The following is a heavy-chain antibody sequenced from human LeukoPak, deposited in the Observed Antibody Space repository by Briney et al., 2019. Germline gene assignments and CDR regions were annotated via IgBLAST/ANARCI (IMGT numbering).Heavy chain of an antibody. D-gene: IGHD2-21*02. Sequence: GGSLRLSCAASGFTFTNYGMHWVRQAPGKGLEWVAVIWYDGSNKYYADSVKGRFTISRDNSKNTLYLQMNDLRAEDTAVYYCHIVVVTAIGDPFDIWGQGTMVTVSP. CDR2: IWYDGSNK. CDR1: GFTFTNYG. CDR3: HIVVVTAIGDPFDI. J-gene: IGHJ3*02. V-gene: IGHV3-33*01.